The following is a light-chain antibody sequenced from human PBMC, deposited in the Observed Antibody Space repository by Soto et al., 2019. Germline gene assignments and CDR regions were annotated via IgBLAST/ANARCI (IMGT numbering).Light chain of an antibody. CDR1: SSDVGGYNL. CDR2: EVS. Sequence: QSALTQPASVSGSPGQSITISCTGTSSDVGGYNLVSWYQQHPGKAPKLMIYEVSNRPSGVSNRFSGSKSGNTASLTISGLQAQDAADHYCPSHTSCSPLLLGGATQLPV. V-gene: IGLV2-14*01. CDR3: PSHTSCSPLL. J-gene: IGLJ2*01.